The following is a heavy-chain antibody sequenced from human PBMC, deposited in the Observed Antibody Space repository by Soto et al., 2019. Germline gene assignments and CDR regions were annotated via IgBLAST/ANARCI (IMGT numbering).Heavy chain of an antibody. D-gene: IGHD5-18*01. V-gene: IGHV3-33*01. J-gene: IGHJ4*02. CDR3: ARDPDVDTALEFDY. CDR2: IWYDGSNK. CDR1: GFTFSSYG. Sequence: QVQLVESGGGVVQPGRSLRLSCAASGFTFSSYGMHWVRQAPGKGLEWVAVIWYDGSNKYYADSVKGRFTISRDNSKNTLYLQMNSLRAEDTAVYYCARDPDVDTALEFDYWGQGTLVTVSS.